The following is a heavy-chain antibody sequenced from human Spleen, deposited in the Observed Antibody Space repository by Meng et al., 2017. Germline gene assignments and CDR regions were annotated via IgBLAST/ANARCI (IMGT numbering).Heavy chain of an antibody. CDR2: INHSGST. Sequence: QVQLQQWGAGLLNPSETLSLTCAVYGGSFSGYYWSWIRQPPGKGLEWIGEINHSGSTNYNPSLKSRVTISVDTSKNQFSLKLSSVTAADTAVYYCARGRYYYDSSGYYEGTYYFDYWGQGTLVTVSS. J-gene: IGHJ4*02. CDR1: GGSFSGYY. D-gene: IGHD3-22*01. CDR3: ARGRYYYDSSGYYEGTYYFDY. V-gene: IGHV4-34*01.